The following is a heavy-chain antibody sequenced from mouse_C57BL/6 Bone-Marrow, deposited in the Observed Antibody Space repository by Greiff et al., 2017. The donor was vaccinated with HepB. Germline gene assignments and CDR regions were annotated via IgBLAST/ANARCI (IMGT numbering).Heavy chain of an antibody. V-gene: IGHV3-6*01. J-gene: IGHJ1*03. CDR2: ISYDGSN. Sequence: QSGPGLVKPSQSLSLTCSVTGYSITSGYYWNWIRQFPGNKLEWMGYISYDGSNNYNPSLKNRISITRDTSKNQFFLKLNSVTTEDTATYYCARDGSSYDDWYFDVWGTGTTVTVSS. CDR3: ARDGSSYDDWYFDV. CDR1: GYSITSGYY. D-gene: IGHD1-1*01.